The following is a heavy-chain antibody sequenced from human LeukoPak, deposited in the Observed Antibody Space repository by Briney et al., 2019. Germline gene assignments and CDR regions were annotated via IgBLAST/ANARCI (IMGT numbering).Heavy chain of an antibody. Sequence: WETLSLTCTVSGGYLYNYYWSWLRQPPGKALEWIGYISDSGRANYNPSLESRVTISVDTSKNQFSLKLNSVTAADTAVYYCARQPTTVTTGDAFDIWGQGTTVTVSS. CDR1: GGYLYNYY. D-gene: IGHD4-17*01. CDR2: ISDSGRA. V-gene: IGHV4-59*08. CDR3: ARQPTTVTTGDAFDI. J-gene: IGHJ3*02.